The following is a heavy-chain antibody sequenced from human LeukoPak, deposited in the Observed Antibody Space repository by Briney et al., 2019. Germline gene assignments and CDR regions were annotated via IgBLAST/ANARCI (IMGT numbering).Heavy chain of an antibody. Sequence: ASVKVSCKASGYTFTSYGITWVRQAPGQGLEWMGWISAYNGNTNYAQKLQGIVTMTTDTSTSTAYMELRSLRSDDTAVYYCARDCCGGSCYTTFDYWGQGTLVTVSS. CDR2: ISAYNGNT. D-gene: IGHD2-15*01. CDR3: ARDCCGGSCYTTFDY. J-gene: IGHJ4*02. V-gene: IGHV1-18*01. CDR1: GYTFTSYG.